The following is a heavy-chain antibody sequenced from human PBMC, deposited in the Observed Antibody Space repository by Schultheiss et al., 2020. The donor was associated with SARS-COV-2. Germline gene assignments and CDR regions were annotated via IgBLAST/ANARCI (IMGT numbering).Heavy chain of an antibody. CDR1: GYMFTGYY. D-gene: IGHD3-3*01. V-gene: IGHV1-8*02. Sequence: ASVKVSCKASGYMFTGYYMHWVRQAPGQGLEWMGWINPNSGNTGYAQKFQGRVTMTRNTSISTAYMELSSLRSEDTAVYYCARSWEYYDFWSGYLNWFDPWGQGTLVTVSS. CDR3: ARSWEYYDFWSGYLNWFDP. CDR2: INPNSGNT. J-gene: IGHJ5*02.